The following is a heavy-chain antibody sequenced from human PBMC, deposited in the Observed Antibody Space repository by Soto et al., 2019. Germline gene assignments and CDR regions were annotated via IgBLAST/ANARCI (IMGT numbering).Heavy chain of an antibody. CDR2: LIPIFSTA. D-gene: IGHD4-4*01. CDR3: ATHTVVTPGNYYSGMDV. CDR1: GGTFSSYA. J-gene: IGHJ6*02. Sequence: QVQLVQSGAEEMKSGSSVKVSCKASGGTFSSYAISWVRQAPGQGLEWMGGLIPIFSTADYAQKFQGRVTITADESTSTAYMELSSLRSDDTAVYYCATHTVVTPGNYYSGMDVWGQGTTVTVSS. V-gene: IGHV1-69*12.